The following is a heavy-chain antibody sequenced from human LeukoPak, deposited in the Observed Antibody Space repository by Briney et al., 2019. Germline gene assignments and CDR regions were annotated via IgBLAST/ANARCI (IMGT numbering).Heavy chain of an antibody. CDR3: AGYSSGWYQEYYFDY. CDR1: GYSFTSYW. D-gene: IGHD6-19*01. V-gene: IGHV5-51*01. CDR2: IYPGDSDT. Sequence: GESLKISCKGSGYSFTSYWIGWVRQMPGKGLEWMGIIYPGDSDTRYSPSFQGQVTISADKSISTAYLQWSSLKASDTAMYYCAGYSSGWYQEYYFDYWGQGTLVTVSS. J-gene: IGHJ4*02.